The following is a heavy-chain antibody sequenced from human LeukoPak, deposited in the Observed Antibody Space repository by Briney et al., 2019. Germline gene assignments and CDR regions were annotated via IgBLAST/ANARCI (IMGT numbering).Heavy chain of an antibody. CDR3: ARDGIGAATVEYYFDY. Sequence: ASVTVSCKASGYTFTGYYMHWVRQAPGQGLERMGWINPNTGGTNYARKFQGRVTMTRDTSISTAYMELSRLRSDDTAVYYCARDGIGAATVEYYFDYWGQGTLVAVSS. CDR2: INPNTGGT. CDR1: GYTFTGYY. V-gene: IGHV1-2*02. D-gene: IGHD2-15*01. J-gene: IGHJ4*02.